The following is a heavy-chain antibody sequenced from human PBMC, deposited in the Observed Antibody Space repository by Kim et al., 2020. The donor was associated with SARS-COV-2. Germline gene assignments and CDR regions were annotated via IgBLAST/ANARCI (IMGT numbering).Heavy chain of an antibody. CDR3: ARVRSYSSGWYFRSPFDY. J-gene: IGHJ4*02. Sequence: KSRVTISVDTSKNQFSLKLGSVTAADTAVYYCARVRSYSSGWYFRSPFDYWGQGTLVTVSS. V-gene: IGHV4-31*02. D-gene: IGHD6-19*01.